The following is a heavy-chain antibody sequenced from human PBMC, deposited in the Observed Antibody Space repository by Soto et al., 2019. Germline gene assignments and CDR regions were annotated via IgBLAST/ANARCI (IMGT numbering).Heavy chain of an antibody. Sequence: SVTLSVTCTVSGGTISSSSYYWGWIRQPPGKGLEWIGSIYYSGSTYYNPSLKSRVTISVDTSKNQFSLKLSSVTAADTAVYYCARPHGNYVRYWFFDLWGRGPLVTVSS. J-gene: IGHJ2*01. CDR2: IYYSGST. CDR3: ARPHGNYVRYWFFDL. V-gene: IGHV4-39*01. CDR1: GGTISSSSYY. D-gene: IGHD4-17*01.